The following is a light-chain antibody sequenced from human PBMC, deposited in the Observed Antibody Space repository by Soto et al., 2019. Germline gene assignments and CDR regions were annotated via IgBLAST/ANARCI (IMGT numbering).Light chain of an antibody. Sequence: DIQMTQSPSTLSASVGDRVTITCRASQSISTWLAWYQQKPGKAPKLLIYDASSLQSGVPSRFSGSGSEIEFTLTISSLRPDDFATYYCQQYNSFSGTFGQGTKLEIK. J-gene: IGKJ2*02. CDR3: QQYNSFSGT. V-gene: IGKV1-5*01. CDR2: DAS. CDR1: QSISTW.